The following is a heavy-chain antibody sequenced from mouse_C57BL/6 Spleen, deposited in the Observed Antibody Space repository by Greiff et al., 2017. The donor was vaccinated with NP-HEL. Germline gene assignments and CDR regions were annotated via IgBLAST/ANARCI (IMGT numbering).Heavy chain of an antibody. D-gene: IGHD1-1*01. CDR3: ARFPHYYGSSYRGYYFDY. J-gene: IGHJ2*01. CDR2: INPNNGGT. CDR1: GYTFTDYY. V-gene: IGHV1-26*01. Sequence: VQLQQSGPELVKPGASVKISCKASGYTFTDYYMNWVKQSHGKSLEWIGDINPNNGGTSYNQKFKGKATLTVDKSSSTAYMELRSLTSEDSAVYYCARFPHYYGSSYRGYYFDYWGQGTTLTVSS.